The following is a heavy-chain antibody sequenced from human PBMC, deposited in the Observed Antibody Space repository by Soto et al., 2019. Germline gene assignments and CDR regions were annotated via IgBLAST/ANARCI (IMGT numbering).Heavy chain of an antibody. CDR3: ARGIEGWYQGRYYYGMDV. CDR1: GSSISSSGYY. J-gene: IGHJ6*02. Sequence: SETLSLTCTVSGSSISSSGYYWGWIRQSPGKGLEWIGNVFYSGSTNYNPSLKSRVTISVDTSRNQFSLKLSSVTAADTAVYYCARGIEGWYQGRYYYGMDVWGQGTTVTVSS. CDR2: VFYSGST. D-gene: IGHD6-19*01. V-gene: IGHV4-39*07.